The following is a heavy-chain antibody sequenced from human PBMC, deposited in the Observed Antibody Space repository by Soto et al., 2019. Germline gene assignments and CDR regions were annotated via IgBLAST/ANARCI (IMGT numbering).Heavy chain of an antibody. Sequence: EVQLLESGGGLVQPGGSLRLSCAASGFTFSSYAMSWVRQAPGKGLEWVSAISGSGGSTDYADSVKGRFTISRDNSKNPLYLQMHSLRAEDTAVYYCAKVSCSGGSCYRYYYYGMDVWGQGTTVTVSS. V-gene: IGHV3-23*01. J-gene: IGHJ6*02. D-gene: IGHD2-15*01. CDR2: ISGSGGST. CDR3: AKVSCSGGSCYRYYYYGMDV. CDR1: GFTFSSYA.